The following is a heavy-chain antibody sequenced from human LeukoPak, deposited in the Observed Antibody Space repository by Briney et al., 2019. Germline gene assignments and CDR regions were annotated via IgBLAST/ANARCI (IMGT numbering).Heavy chain of an antibody. CDR1: GFTFDDYA. J-gene: IGHJ4*02. Sequence: PGGSLRLSCAASGFTFDDYAMHWVRQAPGKGLEWVSGISWNSGSIGYADSVKGRFTISRDNAKNSLYLQMNSLRAEDTALYYCAKVSLSSSWYGVGLDYWGQGTLVTVSS. V-gene: IGHV3-9*01. D-gene: IGHD6-13*01. CDR3: AKVSLSSSWYGVGLDY. CDR2: ISWNSGSI.